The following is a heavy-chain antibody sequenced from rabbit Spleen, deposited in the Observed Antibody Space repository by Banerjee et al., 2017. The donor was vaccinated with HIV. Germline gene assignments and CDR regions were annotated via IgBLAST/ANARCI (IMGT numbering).Heavy chain of an antibody. V-gene: IGHV1S40*01. Sequence: QSLEESGGDLVKPGASLTLTCTASGVDFSSSYWICWVRQAPGKGLEWIACIDASRRGDTHYATWAKGRFTVSKASSTTVTLRMTSLTAADTATYFCARDAAGREDFNLWGPGTLVTVS. D-gene: IGHD4-2*01. CDR3: ARDAAGREDFNL. CDR2: IDASRRGDT. CDR1: GVDFSSSYW. J-gene: IGHJ4*01.